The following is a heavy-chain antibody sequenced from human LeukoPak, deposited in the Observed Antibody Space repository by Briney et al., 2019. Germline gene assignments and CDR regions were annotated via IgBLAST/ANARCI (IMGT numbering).Heavy chain of an antibody. CDR3: ARLRRNDGPFDY. Sequence: GESLKISCQGLGYSFNSYWIGWVRQMPGKGLEWMGIIYPGDSDTRYSPSFQGQVTISADKSISTAYLQWSSLKASDTAMYYCARLRRNDGPFDYWGQGTLVTVSS. CDR2: IYPGDSDT. CDR1: GYSFNSYW. J-gene: IGHJ4*02. D-gene: IGHD1-1*01. V-gene: IGHV5-51*01.